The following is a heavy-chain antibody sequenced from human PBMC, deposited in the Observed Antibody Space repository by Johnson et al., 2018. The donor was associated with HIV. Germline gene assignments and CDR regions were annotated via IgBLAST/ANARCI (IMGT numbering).Heavy chain of an antibody. Sequence: QLVESGGVVVQPGGSLRLSCAASGFTFDDYAMHWVRQAPGQGLEWVSLISWDGGSTYYADSVKGRFTMSRDNAKNSMCLQMNSLRADDTAVYYCARSRNYACDIWGQGTMVTVSS. CDR3: ARSRNYACDI. CDR2: ISWDGGST. CDR1: GFTFDDYA. J-gene: IGHJ3*02. V-gene: IGHV3-43D*03. D-gene: IGHD1-1*01.